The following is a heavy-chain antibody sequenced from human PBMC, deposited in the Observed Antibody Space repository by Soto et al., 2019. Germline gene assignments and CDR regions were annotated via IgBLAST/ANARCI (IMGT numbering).Heavy chain of an antibody. CDR2: ISSDGSNK. J-gene: IGHJ5*02. V-gene: IGHV3-30-3*01. Sequence: AQLVESGGGVVQPGRSLRLSCAASGFTFSSYTMHWVRQAPGKGLQWVAAISSDGSNKDYADSVKGRFTISRDNSKNTLYLQMDSLRAEDTALYYCARQWSAWGQGTLVTVSS. CDR1: GFTFSSYT. D-gene: IGHD2-15*01. CDR3: ARQWSA.